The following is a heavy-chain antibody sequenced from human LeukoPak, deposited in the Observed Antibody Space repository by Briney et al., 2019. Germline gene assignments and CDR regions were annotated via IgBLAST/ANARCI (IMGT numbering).Heavy chain of an antibody. CDR1: GYTFTGYY. CDR2: INPNSGGT. CDR3: ARDLTHRRNYDNSGYQIVPAF. Sequence: ASVTVSCKASGYTFTGYYMHWVRQAPGQGLEWMGWINPNSGGTNYAQKFQGRVTMTTDTSTTTAYMELRSLRSDDTAVYYCARDLTHRRNYDNSGYQIVPAFWGQGTLVTVSS. D-gene: IGHD3-22*01. J-gene: IGHJ4*02. V-gene: IGHV1-2*02.